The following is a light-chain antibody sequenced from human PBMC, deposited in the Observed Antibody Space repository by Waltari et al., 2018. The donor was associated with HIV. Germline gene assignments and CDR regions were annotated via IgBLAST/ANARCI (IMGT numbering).Light chain of an antibody. CDR2: EVN. CDR1: SSDVGRYNL. Sequence: QSALTQSASVSGSPGQSITIPCTGTSSDVGRYNLVPWYQHHPGKAPKLMIYEVNKRPSGVSNRFSGSKSGNTASLTISGLQAEDEADYYCCSYAGSSTSVVFGGGTKLTVL. V-gene: IGLV2-23*02. J-gene: IGLJ2*01. CDR3: CSYAGSSTSVV.